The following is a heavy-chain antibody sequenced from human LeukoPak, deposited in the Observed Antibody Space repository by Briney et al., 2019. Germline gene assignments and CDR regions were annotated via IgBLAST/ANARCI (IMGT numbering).Heavy chain of an antibody. D-gene: IGHD3-10*01. CDR3: AKETHYYGSGSYLHGMDV. J-gene: IGHJ6*02. CDR1: GFTFSSYG. V-gene: IGHV3-30*02. Sequence: GGSLRLSCAASGFTFSSYGMHWVRQAPGKGLEWVAFIRYDGSNKYYADSVKGRFTISRDNSKNTLYLQMNSLRAEDTAVYYCAKETHYYGSGSYLHGMDVWGQGTTVTVSS. CDR2: IRYDGSNK.